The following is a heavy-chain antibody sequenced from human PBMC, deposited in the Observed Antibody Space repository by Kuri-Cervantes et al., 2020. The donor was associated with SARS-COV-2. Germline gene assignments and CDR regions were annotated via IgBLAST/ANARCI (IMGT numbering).Heavy chain of an antibody. CDR2: IYTSGST. CDR3: ARENDYGDSGYYYYYMDV. V-gene: IGHV4-4*07. CDR1: GGSISSYY. Sequence: SETLSLTCTVSGGSISSYYWSWIRQPAGKGLEWIGRIYTSGSTNYNPSLKSRVTMSVDTSKNQFSPKLSSVIAADTAVYYCARENDYGDSGYYYYYMDVWGKGTTVTVSS. J-gene: IGHJ6*03. D-gene: IGHD4-17*01.